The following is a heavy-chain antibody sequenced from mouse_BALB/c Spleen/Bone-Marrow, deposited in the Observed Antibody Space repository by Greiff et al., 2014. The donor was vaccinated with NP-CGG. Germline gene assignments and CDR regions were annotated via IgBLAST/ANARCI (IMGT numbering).Heavy chain of an antibody. J-gene: IGHJ1*01. V-gene: IGHV4-1*02. CDR2: INPASSTI. CDR3: ASPNYYGNLFV. CDR1: GFDFRRYW. Sequence: EVKVVESGGGLVQPGGSLKLSCAASGFDFRRYWMSWVRQAPGKGLEWIGEINPASSTINYTPSLKDKSIITRDNAKNTLYLQMNKVRSEDTAVYYCASPNYYGNLFVWGPGTTVTVSS. D-gene: IGHD1-1*01.